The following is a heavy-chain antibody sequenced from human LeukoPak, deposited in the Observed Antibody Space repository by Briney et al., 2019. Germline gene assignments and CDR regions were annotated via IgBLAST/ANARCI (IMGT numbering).Heavy chain of an antibody. J-gene: IGHJ4*02. CDR2: ISGSGAST. V-gene: IGHV3-23*01. Sequence: GGSLRLSCAASGFTFSNYAMSWVRQAPGKGLEWVSLISGSGASTYYPDSVKGRFTISRDNSKNTLSLQMNSLRAEDTAVYYCARDLSPVVRASPMGYWGQGTPVTVSS. D-gene: IGHD3-10*01. CDR3: ARDLSPVVRASPMGY. CDR1: GFTFSNYA.